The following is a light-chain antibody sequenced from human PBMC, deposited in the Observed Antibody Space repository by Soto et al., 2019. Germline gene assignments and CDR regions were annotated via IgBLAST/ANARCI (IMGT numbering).Light chain of an antibody. CDR3: HQYARPPFT. CDR1: QSIGSNY. Sequence: IVLTQSPGTVSLSPGERATLSCRASQSIGSNYVAWYQQKPGQAPRLLISGASNRDTGIPDRFSGSGSATDFTLTISSLEAEDFAVYYCHQYARPPFTFGPGTTVDIK. V-gene: IGKV3-20*01. J-gene: IGKJ3*01. CDR2: GAS.